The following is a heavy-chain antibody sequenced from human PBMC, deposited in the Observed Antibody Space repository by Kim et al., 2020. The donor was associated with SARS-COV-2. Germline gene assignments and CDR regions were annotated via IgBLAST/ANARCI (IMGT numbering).Heavy chain of an antibody. CDR1: GYSFTGYY. Sequence: ASVKVSCKASGYSFTGYYMHWVRQAPGQGLEWMGWINPNSGGTNYAQKFQGWVTMTRDTSISTAYMELSRLRSDDTAVYYCARGHSFKDYGDYVSYYGMDVWGQGTTVTVSS. CDR2: INPNSGGT. CDR3: ARGHSFKDYGDYVSYYGMDV. V-gene: IGHV1-2*04. D-gene: IGHD4-17*01. J-gene: IGHJ6*02.